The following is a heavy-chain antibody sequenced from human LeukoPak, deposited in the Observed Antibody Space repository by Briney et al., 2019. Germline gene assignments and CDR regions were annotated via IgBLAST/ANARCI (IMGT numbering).Heavy chain of an antibody. Sequence: PSETLSLTCTVSGGSISSSSYYWGWIRQPPGKGLEWIGSIYYSGSTYYNPFLKSRVTISVDTSKNQFSLKLSSVTAADTAVYYCARGITGTYNWFEPWGQGTLVTVSS. CDR3: ARGITGTYNWFEP. CDR1: GGSISSSSYY. CDR2: IYYSGST. V-gene: IGHV4-39*01. J-gene: IGHJ5*02. D-gene: IGHD1-7*01.